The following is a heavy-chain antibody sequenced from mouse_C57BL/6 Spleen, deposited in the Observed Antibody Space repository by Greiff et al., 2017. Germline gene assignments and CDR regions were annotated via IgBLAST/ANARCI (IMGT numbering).Heavy chain of an antibody. CDR3: VRHYYYGSSGYFDV. J-gene: IGHJ1*03. D-gene: IGHD1-1*01. CDR2: IRSKSNNYAT. V-gene: IGHV10-1*01. CDR1: GFSFNTYA. Sequence: EVQLVESGGGLVQPKGSLKLSCAASGFSFNTYAMNWVRQAPGKGLEWVARIRSKSNNYATYYADSVKDRFTISRDDSESMLYLRMNNLKTDDTAMYYCVRHYYYGSSGYFDVWGTGTTVTVSS.